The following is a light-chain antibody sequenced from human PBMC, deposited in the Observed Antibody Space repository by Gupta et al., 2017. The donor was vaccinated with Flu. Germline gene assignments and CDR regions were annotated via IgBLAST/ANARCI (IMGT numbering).Light chain of an antibody. J-gene: IGLJ2*01. CDR2: DDS. Sequence: SYVLTTPPSVSVAPGQTARLNCGGNNIGSKSVHWYQQKPGQAPVLVVYDDSDRPSGIPERFSGSNSGNTATLTISRVEAGDEADYYCQVWDSSSDHVVFGGGTKLAVL. CDR3: QVWDSSSDHVV. CDR1: NIGSKS. V-gene: IGLV3-21*02.